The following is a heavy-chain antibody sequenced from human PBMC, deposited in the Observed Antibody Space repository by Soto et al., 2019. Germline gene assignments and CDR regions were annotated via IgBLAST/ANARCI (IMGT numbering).Heavy chain of an antibody. CDR2: ISTYNGNT. J-gene: IGHJ4*02. CDR1: GYSFTTSG. CDR3: ARRLYGDYDY. D-gene: IGHD4-17*01. Sequence: ASVKVSCKASGYSFTTSGITWVRQAPGQGLEWMGWISTYNGNTNYAQKLQDRVTLTTDTSTSTAYMELRSLRSDDTAVYYCARRLYGDYDYWGQGTLLTVSS. V-gene: IGHV1-18*01.